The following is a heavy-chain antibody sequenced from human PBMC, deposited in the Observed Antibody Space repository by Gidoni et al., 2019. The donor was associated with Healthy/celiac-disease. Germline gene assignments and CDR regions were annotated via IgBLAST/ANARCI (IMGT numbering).Heavy chain of an antibody. CDR3: ARERDGYYYGSGRVTWFDP. J-gene: IGHJ5*02. Sequence: QVQLQESGPGLVKPSGTLSLTCAVSGGSISSSNWWSWVRQPPGKGLEWIGEIYHSGRTNYNPSLKSRVTISVDKSKNQFSLKLISVTAADTAVYYCARERDGYYYGSGRVTWFDPWGQGTLVTVSS. CDR1: GGSISSSNW. V-gene: IGHV4-4*02. D-gene: IGHD3-10*01. CDR2: IYHSGRT.